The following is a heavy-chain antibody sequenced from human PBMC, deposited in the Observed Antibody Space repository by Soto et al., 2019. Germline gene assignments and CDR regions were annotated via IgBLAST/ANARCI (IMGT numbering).Heavy chain of an antibody. CDR3: ARLPSRFLPNNWFDP. D-gene: IGHD2-2*01. CDR2: IYPGDSDT. V-gene: IGHV5-51*01. J-gene: IGHJ5*02. CDR1: GYSFTSYW. Sequence: PGESLKISCKGSGYSFTSYWIGWVRQMPGKGLEWMGIIYPGDSDTRYSPSFQGQVTISADKSISTAYLQWSSLKASDTAMYYCARLPSRFLPNNWFDPWGQGTLVTVSS.